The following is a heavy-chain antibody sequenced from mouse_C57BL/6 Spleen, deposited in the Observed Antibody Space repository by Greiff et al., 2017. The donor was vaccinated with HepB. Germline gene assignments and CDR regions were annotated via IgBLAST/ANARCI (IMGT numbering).Heavy chain of an antibody. V-gene: IGHV5-16*01. Sequence: EVKLMESEGGLVQPGSSMKLSCTASGFTFSDYYMAWVRQVPEKGLEWVANINYDGSSTYYLDSLKSRFIISRDNAKNILYLQMSSLKSEDTATYYCARDLIYYDYDVGAMGYWGQGTSVTVSS. CDR2: INYDGSST. J-gene: IGHJ4*01. D-gene: IGHD2-4*01. CDR3: ARDLIYYDYDVGAMGY. CDR1: GFTFSDYY.